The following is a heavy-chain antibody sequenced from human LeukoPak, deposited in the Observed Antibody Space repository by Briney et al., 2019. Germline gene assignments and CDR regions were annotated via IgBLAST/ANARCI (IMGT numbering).Heavy chain of an antibody. J-gene: IGHJ2*01. Sequence: ASVKVSCKASGYTFTGYYIHWVRQAPGQGLEWMGWINPNSGGTNYAQKFQGRVTMTRDTSISTAYMELSRLSSDDTAVYYCARHPGKVTNDWYFDLWGRGTLVTVSS. CDR2: INPNSGGT. CDR3: ARHPGKVTNDWYFDL. V-gene: IGHV1-2*02. D-gene: IGHD4-23*01. CDR1: GYTFTGYY.